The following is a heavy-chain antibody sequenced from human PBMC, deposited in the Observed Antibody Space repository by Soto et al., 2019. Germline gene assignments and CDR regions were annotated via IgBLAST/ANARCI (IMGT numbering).Heavy chain of an antibody. V-gene: IGHV3-21*01. D-gene: IGHD3-9*01. CDR2: ISSSSSYI. J-gene: IGHJ3*02. CDR1: GFTFSSYS. Sequence: GGSLRLSCAASGFTFSSYSMNWVRQAPGKGLEWVSSISSSSSYIYYADSVKGRFTISRDNAKNSLYLQMNSLRAEDTAVYYCARGGYYDILTGYPPAFDIWGQGTMVTVSS. CDR3: ARGGYYDILTGYPPAFDI.